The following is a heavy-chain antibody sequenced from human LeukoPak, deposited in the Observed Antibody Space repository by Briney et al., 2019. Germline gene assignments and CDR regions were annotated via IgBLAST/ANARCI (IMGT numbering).Heavy chain of an antibody. CDR3: ARGAPRNYYYYGMDV. V-gene: IGHV3-21*01. Sequence: GGSVRLSCAASGFTFISYSINWVRQAPGKGLEWVSCISSSSSYIYYADSVKGRFTISRDNAKNSLYLQMNSLRAEDTAVYYCARGAPRNYYYYGMDVWGQGTTVTVSS. CDR1: GFTFISYS. CDR2: ISSSSSYI. J-gene: IGHJ6*02. D-gene: IGHD3-16*01.